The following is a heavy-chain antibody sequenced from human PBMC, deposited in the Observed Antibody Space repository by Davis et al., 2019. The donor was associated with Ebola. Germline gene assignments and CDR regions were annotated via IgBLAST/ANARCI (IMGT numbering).Heavy chain of an antibody. CDR1: GGSISSGGYY. D-gene: IGHD3-10*01. J-gene: IGHJ5*02. CDR3: ARGLLWFGTNNWFDP. V-gene: IGHV4-31*03. Sequence: PSETLSLTCTVSGGSISSGGYYWSWIRQHPGKGLEWIGYIYYSGSTYYNPSLKSRVTISVDTSKNQFSLKLSSVTAADTAVYYCARGLLWFGTNNWFDPWGQGTLVTVSS. CDR2: IYYSGST.